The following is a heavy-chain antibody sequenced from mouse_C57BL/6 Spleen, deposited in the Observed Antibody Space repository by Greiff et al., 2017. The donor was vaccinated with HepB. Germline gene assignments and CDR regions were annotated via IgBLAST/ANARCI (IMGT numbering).Heavy chain of an antibody. D-gene: IGHD3-2*02. J-gene: IGHJ4*01. CDR2: IYPSDSET. V-gene: IGHV1-61*01. CDR1: GYTFTSYW. Sequence: VQLQQPGAELVRPGSSVKLSCKASGYTFTSYWMDWVKQRPGQGLEWIGNIYPSDSETHYNQKFKDKATLTVDKSSSTAYMQLSSLTSEDSAVYYCARKGDSSGYEGMDYWGQGTSVTVSS. CDR3: ARKGDSSGYEGMDY.